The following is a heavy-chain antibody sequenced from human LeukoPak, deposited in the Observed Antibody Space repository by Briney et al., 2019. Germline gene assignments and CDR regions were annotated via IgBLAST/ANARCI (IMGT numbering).Heavy chain of an antibody. V-gene: IGHV1-18*04. Sequence: ASVKVSCKASGYTFTGYYMHWVRQAPGQGLEWMGWISAYNGNTNYAQKLQGRVTMTTDTSTSTAYMELRSLRSDDTAVYYCARDVGYCSSTSCYLPDYWGQGTLVTVSS. CDR1: GYTFTGYY. CDR3: ARDVGYCSSTSCYLPDY. D-gene: IGHD2-2*01. CDR2: ISAYNGNT. J-gene: IGHJ4*02.